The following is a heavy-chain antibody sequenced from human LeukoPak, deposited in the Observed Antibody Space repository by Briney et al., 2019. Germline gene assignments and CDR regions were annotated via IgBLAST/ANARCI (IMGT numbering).Heavy chain of an antibody. D-gene: IGHD6-13*01. CDR2: ISGSGGST. CDR1: GFTFSNYA. V-gene: IGHV3-23*01. CDR3: AKGTGRNSSIAASGT. Sequence: GGSLRLSCAASGFTFSNYAMSWVRQAPGKGLEWVSAISGSGGSTYYADSVKGRFTISRDNSKNALYLQVNSLRAEDTAVYCCAKGTGRNSSIAASGTWGQGTLVTVSS. J-gene: IGHJ4*02.